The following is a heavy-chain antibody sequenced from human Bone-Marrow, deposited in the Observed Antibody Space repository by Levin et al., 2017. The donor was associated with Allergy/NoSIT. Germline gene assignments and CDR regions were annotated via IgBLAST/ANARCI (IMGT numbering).Heavy chain of an antibody. CDR1: GFIVSSDY. CDR2: IYNDNNGGKT. CDR3: ARHGWLDP. V-gene: IGHV3-53*01. J-gene: IGHJ5*02. Sequence: QSGGSLRLSCEVSGFIVSSDYMSWVRQAPGKGLEWVSLIYNDNNGGKTFYADSVKGRFTISRDTSRNILYLHMNNLRVDDTATYYCARHGWLDPWGQGTQVTVSS.